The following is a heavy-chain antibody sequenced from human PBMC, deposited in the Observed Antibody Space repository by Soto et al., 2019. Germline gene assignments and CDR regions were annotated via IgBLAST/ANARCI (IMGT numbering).Heavy chain of an antibody. CDR2: IYHSGST. J-gene: IGHJ6*02. CDR3: ARSPDSSGYYPRWYYYGMDV. Sequence: SETLSLTCAVSGGYIRSSNWWSWVRQPPGKGLEWIGEIYHSGSTNYNPSLKSRVTISVDKSKNQFSLKLSSVTAADTAVYYCARSPDSSGYYPRWYYYGMDVWGQGTTVTVSS. CDR1: GGYIRSSNW. D-gene: IGHD3-22*01. V-gene: IGHV4-4*02.